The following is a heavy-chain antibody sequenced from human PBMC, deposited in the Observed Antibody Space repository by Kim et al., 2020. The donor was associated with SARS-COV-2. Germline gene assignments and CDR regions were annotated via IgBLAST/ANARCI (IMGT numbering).Heavy chain of an antibody. D-gene: IGHD6-13*01. J-gene: IGHJ5*02. Sequence: SVKVSCKASGGTFSSYAISWVRQAPGQGLEWMGGIIPIFGTANYAQKFQGRVTITADESTSTAYMELSSLRSEDMAVYYCARDLIAAAGENWFDPWGQGTLVTVSS. CDR2: IIPIFGTA. V-gene: IGHV1-69*13. CDR3: ARDLIAAAGENWFDP. CDR1: GGTFSSYA.